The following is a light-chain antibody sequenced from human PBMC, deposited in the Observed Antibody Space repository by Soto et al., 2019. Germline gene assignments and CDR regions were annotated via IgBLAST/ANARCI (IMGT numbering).Light chain of an antibody. J-gene: IGKJ2*01. CDR2: AAS. V-gene: IGKV1-39*01. CDR1: QGISTY. Sequence: DIQVTQSPVSLSASVGDRVTVTCRTSQGISTYLNWYQHKAGDAPRLLISAASDLQKGVPSSFSGSGSGADFTLTISSLRPEDFATYYCQQAYITPYTFGQGTKLEI. CDR3: QQAYITPYT.